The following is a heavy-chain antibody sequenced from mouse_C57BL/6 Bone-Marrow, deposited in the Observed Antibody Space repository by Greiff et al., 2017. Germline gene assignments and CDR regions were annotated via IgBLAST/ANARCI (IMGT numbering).Heavy chain of an antibody. CDR1: GFSLTSYG. Sequence: QVQLQQSGPGLVQPSQSLSITCTASGFSLTSYGVHWVRQSPGQGLEWLGVIWSGGSTDYNAAFISRLSIWKDNSKSQVIFIMNSLQADDTAIYYCGRREVQHGAMDYGGRGTSVTVSS. CDR3: GRREVQHGAMDY. J-gene: IGHJ4*01. D-gene: IGHD2-14*01. CDR2: IWSGGST. V-gene: IGHV2-2*01.